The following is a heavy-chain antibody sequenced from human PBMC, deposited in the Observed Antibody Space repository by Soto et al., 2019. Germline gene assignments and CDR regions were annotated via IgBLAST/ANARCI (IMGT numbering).Heavy chain of an antibody. V-gene: IGHV3-9*01. J-gene: IGHJ3*02. CDR3: VRELLFYDSDGFSWDDAFDI. D-gene: IGHD3-22*01. CDR2: IDWNSGST. CDR1: GFRFDDFA. Sequence: EVQLVESGGGLVQSGRSRRLSCVASGFRFDDFAMHWVRQAPGKGLEWVSSIDWNSGSTAYADSVKGRFTVFRDNARNSLDLQMNSLRVEDTALYYCVRELLFYDSDGFSWDDAFDIWGQGTMVTVSS.